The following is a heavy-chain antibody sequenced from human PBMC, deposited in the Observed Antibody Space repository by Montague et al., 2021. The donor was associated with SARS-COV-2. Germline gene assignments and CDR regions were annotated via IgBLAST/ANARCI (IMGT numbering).Heavy chain of an antibody. CDR1: GDSVCINTPA. CDR2: TNYRSKWTS. D-gene: IGHD4-17*01. V-gene: IGHV6-1*01. CDR3: VRGTGSAQAGFDA. J-gene: IGHJ4*02. Sequence: CAISGDSVCINTPARNWIRQSPSVGPQQQRRTNYRSKWTSDYATSVEGRISIDPDTSKNQFFLHLRSVTPEDTGVYYCVRGTGSAQAGFDAWGQGTLVTVSS.